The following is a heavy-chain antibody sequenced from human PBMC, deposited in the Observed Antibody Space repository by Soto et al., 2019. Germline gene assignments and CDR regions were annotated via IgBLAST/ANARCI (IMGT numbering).Heavy chain of an antibody. CDR2: VYWDDDK. J-gene: IGHJ6*02. Sequence: QITLKESGPTLVKPTQTLTLTCTFSGFSLSSSGVGVGWIRQPPGKALEWLALVYWDDDKRYSPSLKTRLTINKDTSKNQVVLTMTNVDPVDTGTYYCAHRDSSSAGRGLDVWGQETTVTVSS. CDR3: AHRDSSSAGRGLDV. D-gene: IGHD6-6*01. CDR1: GFSLSSSGVG. V-gene: IGHV2-5*02.